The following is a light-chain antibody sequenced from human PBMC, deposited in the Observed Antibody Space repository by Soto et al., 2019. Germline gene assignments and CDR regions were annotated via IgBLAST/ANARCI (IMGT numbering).Light chain of an antibody. V-gene: IGKV3-11*01. J-gene: IGKJ5*01. CDR2: DAS. Sequence: EIVLTQSPATLSLSPGERATLSCRASQSVTSKLAWYQQKPGQAPRLLIYDASNRATGIPARFSGSGSGTDFTLTISSLEPEDFAVYYCQQRNSSITFGRGTRLELE. CDR1: QSVTSK. CDR3: QQRNSSIT.